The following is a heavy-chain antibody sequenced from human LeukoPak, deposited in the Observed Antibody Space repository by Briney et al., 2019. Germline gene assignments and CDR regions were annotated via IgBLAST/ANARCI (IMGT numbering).Heavy chain of an antibody. CDR3: AGYLDTAMVTEGILWGFDP. V-gene: IGHV1-8*02. CDR1: GYSFTGYY. Sequence: GASVKVSCKASGYSFTGYYMHWVRQATGQGLEWMGWMNPNSGNTGYAQKFQGRVTMTRNTSISTAYMELSSLRSEDTAVYYCAGYLDTAMVTEGILWGFDPWGQGTLVTVSS. D-gene: IGHD5-18*01. CDR2: MNPNSGNT. J-gene: IGHJ5*02.